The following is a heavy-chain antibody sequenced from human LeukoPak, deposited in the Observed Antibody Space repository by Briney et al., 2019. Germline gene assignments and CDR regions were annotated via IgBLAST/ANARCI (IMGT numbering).Heavy chain of an antibody. CDR2: ISGSGGTT. V-gene: IGHV3-23*01. D-gene: IGHD2-2*01. Sequence: GGSLRLSCAASRFTFSNYAMTWVRQAPGKGLQWVSTISGSGGTTYYADSVKGRFTISRDNSKNTLYLQMSSLRAEDSAIYYCAKDQLNRHSFYGVDVWGQGTTVTVSS. CDR3: AKDQLNRHSFYGVDV. J-gene: IGHJ6*02. CDR1: RFTFSNYA.